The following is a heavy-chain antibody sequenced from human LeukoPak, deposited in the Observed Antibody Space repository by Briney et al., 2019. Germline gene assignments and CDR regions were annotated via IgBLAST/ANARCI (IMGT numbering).Heavy chain of an antibody. J-gene: IGHJ3*02. CDR1: GGSISSYY. CDR2: IYTSGST. V-gene: IGHV4-4*07. D-gene: IGHD6-13*01. Sequence: SETLSLTCTVSGGSISSYYWSWIRQPAGKGLEWIGRIYTSGSTNYNASLKSRVSMSVDTSKNQFSLKLSSVTAADTAVYYCARALQPGVYAFDIWGQGTMVTVSS. CDR3: ARALQPGVYAFDI.